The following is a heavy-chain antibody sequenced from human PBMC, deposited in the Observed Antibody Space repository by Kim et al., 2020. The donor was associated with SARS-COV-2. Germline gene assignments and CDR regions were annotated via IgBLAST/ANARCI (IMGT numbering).Heavy chain of an antibody. V-gene: IGHV4-4*07. CDR3: ARMPRRGGNSNWFDP. Sequence: PTLRSRVTLSVDTSKNQFSLKLGSATAADTAVYYCARMPRRGGNSNWFDPWGQGTLVTVSS. J-gene: IGHJ5*02. D-gene: IGHD2-21*02.